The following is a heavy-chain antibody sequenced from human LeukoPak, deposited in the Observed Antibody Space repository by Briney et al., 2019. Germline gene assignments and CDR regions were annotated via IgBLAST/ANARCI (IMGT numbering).Heavy chain of an antibody. CDR2: ISWNSGSI. V-gene: IGHV3-9*01. CDR1: GFTFDDYA. J-gene: IGHJ4*02. D-gene: IGHD3-16*01. CDR3: AKDIGESYAGFDC. Sequence: GGSLRLSCAASGFTFDDYAMHWVRQTPGKGLEWVSGISWNSGSIGYADSVKGRFTISRDNAKKSLYLQMNSLRAEDTALYYCAKDIGESYAGFDCWGQGTLVTVSS.